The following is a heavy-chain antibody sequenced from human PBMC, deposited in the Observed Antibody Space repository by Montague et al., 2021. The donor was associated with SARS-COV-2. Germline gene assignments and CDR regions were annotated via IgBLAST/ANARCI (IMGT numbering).Heavy chain of an antibody. D-gene: IGHD6-13*01. CDR2: XDWDDDK. J-gene: IGHJ4*01. CDR3: ARIFDSSWPTFDY. CDR1: GFSLSTSGMC. V-gene: IGHV2-70*01. Sequence: PALVKPTQTLTLTCTFSGFSLSTSGMCVSWIRQPPGKALEWLALXDWDDDKYYSTSLKTRLTISKDTSKNQVVLTMTNMDPVDTATYSCARIFDSSWPTFDYWGHGTLVTVSS.